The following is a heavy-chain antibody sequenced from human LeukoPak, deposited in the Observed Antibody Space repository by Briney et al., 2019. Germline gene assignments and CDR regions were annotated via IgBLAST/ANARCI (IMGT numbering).Heavy chain of an antibody. V-gene: IGHV1-2*02. D-gene: IGHD2-21*02. CDR3: ARGYRYCGGGCYSW. CDR2: INPKGGGT. J-gene: IGHJ4*02. Sequence: GGSVQDSFLSTLYTFTGYYMHWVGPARGRGRAWMGGINPKGGGTNYAQKFQGRVTMTRDTSISTDYMELSRLRSDDTAVYYCARGYRYCGGGCYSWWGQGTLVTVSS. CDR1: LYTFTGYY.